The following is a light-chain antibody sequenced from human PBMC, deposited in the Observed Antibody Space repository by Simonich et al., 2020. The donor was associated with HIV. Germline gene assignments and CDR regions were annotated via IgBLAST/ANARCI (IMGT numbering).Light chain of an antibody. V-gene: IGKV3-15*01. CDR1: QSVNSN. CDR2: GAS. CDR3: QKYNNWWT. Sequence: EIVMTQSPATLSVSPGERATLSCRASQSVNSNLAWYQQKPGQSPRLLIYGASTRATGIPAWFRGGGSVTEFTLTISSLQSEDFAVYYCQKYNNWWTFGQGTKVEIK. J-gene: IGKJ1*01.